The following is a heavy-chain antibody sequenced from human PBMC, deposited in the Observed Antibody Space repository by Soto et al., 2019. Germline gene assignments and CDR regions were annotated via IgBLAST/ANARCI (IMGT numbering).Heavy chain of an antibody. J-gene: IGHJ4*02. CDR2: IYYSGST. V-gene: IGHV4-4*02. Sequence: PSETLSLTCAVSVGCISSCNWWSWVRQPPGKGLEWIGEIYYSGSTYYNPSLKSRVTISVDTSKNQFSLKLSSVTAADTAVYYCARSHIVPRLLMYPYDYWGQGTLVTVSS. CDR3: ARSHIVPRLLMYPYDY. D-gene: IGHD6-6*01. CDR1: VGCISSCNW.